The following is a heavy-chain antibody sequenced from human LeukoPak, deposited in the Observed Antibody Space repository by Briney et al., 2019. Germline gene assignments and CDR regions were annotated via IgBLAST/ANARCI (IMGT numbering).Heavy chain of an antibody. CDR2: IYPADSDT. CDR1: GYSFTNYW. V-gene: IGHV5-51*01. J-gene: IGHJ3*02. D-gene: IGHD5-12*01. Sequence: GESLKISCKGSGYSFTNYWVGWVRQVPGKGLEWMGIIYPADSDTRYGPSFQGQVTISADKSISTAYLQWSSLKASDTAMYYCARIYSGYDSAAFDIWGQGTMVTVSS. CDR3: ARIYSGYDSAAFDI.